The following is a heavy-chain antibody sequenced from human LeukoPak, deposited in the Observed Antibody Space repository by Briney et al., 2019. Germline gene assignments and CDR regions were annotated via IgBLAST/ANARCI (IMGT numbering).Heavy chain of an antibody. CDR1: GYTFIGYY. CDR2: VNPNSGGT. CDR3: ARNPYSGSYQYYFDY. Sequence: ASVKVSCKASGYTFIGYYMHWVRQAPGQGLEWMGWVNPNSGGTNYAQKFQGRVTMTRDTSISTAYMELSRLRSDDTAVYYCARNPYSGSYQYYFDYWGQGTLVTVSS. J-gene: IGHJ4*02. V-gene: IGHV1-2*02. D-gene: IGHD1-26*01.